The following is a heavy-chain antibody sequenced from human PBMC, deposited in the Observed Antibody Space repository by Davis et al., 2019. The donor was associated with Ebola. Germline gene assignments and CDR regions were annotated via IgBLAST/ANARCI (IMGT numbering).Heavy chain of an antibody. CDR3: ARAIAAAGFPGIDY. Sequence: ASVKVSCKASGYAFRNYGIHWVRQAPGQGLEWMGWVSPNRDKTNYEQKFQGRVTMTTDTSTTTAYMELRNLTSDEPAVYYCARAIAAAGFPGIDYWGQGTLVTVSS. V-gene: IGHV1-18*01. CDR2: VSPNRDKT. J-gene: IGHJ4*02. D-gene: IGHD6-13*01. CDR1: GYAFRNYG.